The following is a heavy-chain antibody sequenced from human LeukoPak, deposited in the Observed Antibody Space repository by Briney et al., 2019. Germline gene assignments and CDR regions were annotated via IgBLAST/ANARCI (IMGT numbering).Heavy chain of an antibody. J-gene: IGHJ4*02. CDR2: ISYDGSNK. CDR1: GFTFNSYG. CDR3: AKDAGDGYSDYFDY. D-gene: IGHD5-24*01. V-gene: IGHV3-30*18. Sequence: GRSLRLSCAASGFTFNSYGMHWVRQAPGKGLEWVAVISYDGSNKFYADSVKGRFTISRDNSKNTLYVQLNSLRAEDTAVYYCAKDAGDGYSDYFDYWGQGTLVTVSS.